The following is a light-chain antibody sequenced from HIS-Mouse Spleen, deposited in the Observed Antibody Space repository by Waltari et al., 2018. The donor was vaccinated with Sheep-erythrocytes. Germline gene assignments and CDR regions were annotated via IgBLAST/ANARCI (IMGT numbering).Light chain of an antibody. CDR2: AAS. CDR1: QGISSY. CDR3: QQLNSYPYT. V-gene: IGKV1-9*01. Sequence: IQLTQSPYFLSQSVGDRVPITCRASQGISSYLAWYQQKPGKAPKLLIYAASTLQSGVPSRFSGSGSGTEFTLTISSLQPEDFATYYCQQLNSYPYTFGQGTKLEIK. J-gene: IGKJ2*01.